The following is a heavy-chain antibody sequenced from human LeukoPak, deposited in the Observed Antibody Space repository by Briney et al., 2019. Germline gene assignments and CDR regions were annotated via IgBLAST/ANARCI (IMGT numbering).Heavy chain of an antibody. Sequence: GRSLRLSCAAAGFTFSSYARDWVRQAPGKGLEWVAVMLYDVSNKYYGDSVKGRFTITRDNSTNTLYLQMNSLRAEDTAVYYCARERYSGSYSIAFDYWGQGTLVTVSS. V-gene: IGHV3-30*04. D-gene: IGHD3-10*01. CDR2: MLYDVSNK. CDR1: GFTFSSYA. J-gene: IGHJ4*02. CDR3: ARERYSGSYSIAFDY.